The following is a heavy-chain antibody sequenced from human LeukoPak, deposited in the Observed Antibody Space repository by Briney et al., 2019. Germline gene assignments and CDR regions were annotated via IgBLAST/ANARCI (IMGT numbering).Heavy chain of an antibody. Sequence: ASVKVSCKASGYTFTSYGISWVRQAPGQGLEWMGWISAYNGNTNYAQKLQGRVTMTTGTSTSTAYMELRSLRSDDTAVHYCASVLRYFDWPTRFDPWGQGTLVTVSS. CDR2: ISAYNGNT. D-gene: IGHD3-9*01. CDR3: ASVLRYFDWPTRFDP. V-gene: IGHV1-18*01. CDR1: GYTFTSYG. J-gene: IGHJ5*02.